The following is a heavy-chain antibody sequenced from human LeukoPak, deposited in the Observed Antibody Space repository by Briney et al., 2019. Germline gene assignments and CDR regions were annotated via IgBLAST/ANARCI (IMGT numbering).Heavy chain of an antibody. D-gene: IGHD3-22*01. V-gene: IGHV3-23*01. CDR2: ISGSGGRT. J-gene: IGHJ4*02. Sequence: PGGSLRLSCAASGFTFSGYAMSWVRQAPGKGLEWVSAISGSGGRTYYADSVKGRFTISRDNSKNTLYLQMNSLRAEDTAVYYCAKRDRDYYDSSGYYRGLWGQGTLVTVSS. CDR1: GFTFSGYA. CDR3: AKRDRDYYDSSGYYRGL.